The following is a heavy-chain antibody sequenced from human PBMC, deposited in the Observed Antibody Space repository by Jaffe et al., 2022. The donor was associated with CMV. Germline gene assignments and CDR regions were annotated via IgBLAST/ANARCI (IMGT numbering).Heavy chain of an antibody. J-gene: IGHJ4*02. CDR2: IYYSGST. CDR1: GDSVDSTEYY. V-gene: IGHV4-39*01. Sequence: QLQLQESGPGLVKPSETLSLTCTVSGDSVDSTEYYWGWIRQTPGKGLEWLGSIYYSGSTDYNPSLKSRLTISLDTSKNQFSLKLNSVTAADTAVYFCARHRPLFTVTHVAPFDYWGQGTLVTVSS. CDR3: ARHRPLFTVTHVAPFDY. D-gene: IGHD4-17*01.